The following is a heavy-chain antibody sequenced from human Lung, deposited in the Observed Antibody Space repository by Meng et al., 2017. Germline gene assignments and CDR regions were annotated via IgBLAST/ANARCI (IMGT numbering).Heavy chain of an antibody. CDR1: GYTLTDYY. J-gene: IGHJ4*02. D-gene: IGHD6-19*01. CDR3: ARSSGWCRDDY. V-gene: IGHV1-2*02. Sequence: ASVKVSCKASGYTLTDYYMHWVRQAPGQGLEWMGWINPNTDSTNYAPKFHGRVTMARDTSISTAYMELTSLTSDDTAVYYCARSSGWCRDDYWGQGTLVTVSS. CDR2: INPNTDST.